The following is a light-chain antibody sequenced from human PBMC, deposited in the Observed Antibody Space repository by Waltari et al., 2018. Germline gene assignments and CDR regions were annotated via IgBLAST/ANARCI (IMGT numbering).Light chain of an antibody. Sequence: QSALTQPASVSGSPGQSITISCTGTSSDVGGYNYVSWYQQHPGKAPKLMIYEVSNRPSGVSNRSSCSQSGNTASLTISGLQAEDEADYYCSSYTGSSPYVFGTGTKVTVL. J-gene: IGLJ1*01. CDR2: EVS. CDR3: SSYTGSSPYV. CDR1: SSDVGGYNY. V-gene: IGLV2-14*01.